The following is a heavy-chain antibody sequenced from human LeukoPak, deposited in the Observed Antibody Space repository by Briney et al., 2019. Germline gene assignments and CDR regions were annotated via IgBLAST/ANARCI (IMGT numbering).Heavy chain of an antibody. CDR1: GGSISSSSYY. Sequence: KASETLSLTCTVSGGSISSSSYYWGWIRQPPGKGLEWIGSIYYSGSTYYNPSLKSRVTISVDTSKNQFSLKLSSLTAADTAVYYCARVVSITVGNGWYSWFDPWGQGTLVTVSS. CDR2: IYYSGST. V-gene: IGHV4-39*07. D-gene: IGHD6-19*01. J-gene: IGHJ5*02. CDR3: ARVVSITVGNGWYSWFDP.